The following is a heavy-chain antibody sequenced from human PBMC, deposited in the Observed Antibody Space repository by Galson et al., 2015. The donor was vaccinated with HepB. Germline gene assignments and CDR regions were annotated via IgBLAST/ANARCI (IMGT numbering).Heavy chain of an antibody. D-gene: IGHD3-10*01. V-gene: IGHV3-53*01. CDR2: IYSGGPT. CDR1: GFTVSFTY. J-gene: IGHJ6*03. CDR3: ARARGGYSYFYLDV. Sequence: SLRLSCAASGFTVSFTYMNWVRQAPGRGLEWVSVIYSGGPTYYADSVKGRFTISRDHSQNTVYLQMSSLRAEDTAVYYCARARGGYSYFYLDVWGRGTTVTVSS.